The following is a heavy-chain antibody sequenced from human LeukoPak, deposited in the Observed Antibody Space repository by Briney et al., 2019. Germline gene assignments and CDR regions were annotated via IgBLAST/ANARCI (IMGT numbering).Heavy chain of an antibody. CDR3: TKPGIAAAGTKEDY. D-gene: IGHD6-13*01. J-gene: IGHJ4*02. Sequence: PGGSLRLSCAASGFTFSSYAMSWVRQAPGKGLEWVSAISGSGGSTYYADSVKGRFTISRDNSKNTLYLQMNSLRAEDTAVYYCTKPGIAAAGTKEDYWGQGTLVTVSS. CDR2: ISGSGGST. CDR1: GFTFSSYA. V-gene: IGHV3-23*01.